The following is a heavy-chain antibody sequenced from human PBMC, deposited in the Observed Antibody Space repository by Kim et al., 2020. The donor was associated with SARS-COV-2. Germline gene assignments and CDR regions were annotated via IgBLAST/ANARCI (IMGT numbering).Heavy chain of an antibody. CDR3: ARVGYYYDSSGYWAGYYFDY. CDR1: GFTFSDYY. D-gene: IGHD3-22*01. Sequence: GGSLRLSCAASGFTFSDYYMSWIRQAPGKGLEWVSYISSSSSYTNYADSVKGRFTISRDNAKNSLYLQMNSLRAEDTAVYYCARVGYYYDSSGYWAGYYFDYWGQGTLVTVSS. CDR2: ISSSSSYT. V-gene: IGHV3-11*05. J-gene: IGHJ4*02.